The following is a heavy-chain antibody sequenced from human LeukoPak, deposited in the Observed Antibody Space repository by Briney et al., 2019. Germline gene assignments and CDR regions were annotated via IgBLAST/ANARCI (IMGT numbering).Heavy chain of an antibody. J-gene: IGHJ4*02. CDR3: ARDQSPMDPLGVDY. CDR1: GGTFSNYA. CDR2: ISAYNGNT. D-gene: IGHD1-26*01. V-gene: IGHV1-18*01. Sequence: AASVKVSCKASGGTFSNYAISWVRQAPGQGLEWMGWISAYNGNTNYAQKLQGRVTMTTDTSTSTAYMELRSLRSDDTAVYYCARDQSPMDPLGVDYWGQGTLVTVSS.